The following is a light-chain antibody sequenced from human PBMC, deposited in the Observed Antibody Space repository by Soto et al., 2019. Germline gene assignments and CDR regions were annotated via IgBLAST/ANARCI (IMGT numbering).Light chain of an antibody. V-gene: IGLV1-40*01. CDR3: QSYDISLSAVV. CDR1: SSNIGARYD. Sequence: QSVLTQPPSVSGAPGQRVTISCTGSSSNIGARYDVHWYQQVPGTAPKLLIYGSSNRPSGVPDRFSGSKSGTSASLAITGLQAEDEADYYCQSYDISLSAVVFGGGTKVTVL. J-gene: IGLJ2*01. CDR2: GSS.